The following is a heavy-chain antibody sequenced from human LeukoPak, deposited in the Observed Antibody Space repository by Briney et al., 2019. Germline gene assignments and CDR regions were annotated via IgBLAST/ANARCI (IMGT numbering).Heavy chain of an antibody. V-gene: IGHV1-18*04. J-gene: IGHJ4*02. CDR1: GYTFTSYG. CDR3: ARDRWRHLEDYYDSSGYYYNY. Sequence: GASVKVSCKASGYTFTSYGISWVRQAPGQGLEWMGWISAYNGNTNYARKLQGRVTMTTDTSTSTAYMELRSLRSDDTAVYYCARDRWRHLEDYYDSSGYYYNYWGQGTLVTVSS. CDR2: ISAYNGNT. D-gene: IGHD3-22*01.